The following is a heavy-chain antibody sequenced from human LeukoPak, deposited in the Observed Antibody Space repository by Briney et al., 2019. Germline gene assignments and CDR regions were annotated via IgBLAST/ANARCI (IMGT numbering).Heavy chain of an antibody. Sequence: SETLSLTCAVYGGSFSGYYWSWIRQPPGKGLEWIGEINHSGSTNYNPSLKSRVTISVDTSKNQFSLKLSSVTAADTAVYYCARVSYNYDKFDPWGQGTLVTVSS. J-gene: IGHJ5*02. V-gene: IGHV4-34*01. CDR2: INHSGST. CDR3: ARVSYNYDKFDP. D-gene: IGHD3-22*01. CDR1: GGSFSGYY.